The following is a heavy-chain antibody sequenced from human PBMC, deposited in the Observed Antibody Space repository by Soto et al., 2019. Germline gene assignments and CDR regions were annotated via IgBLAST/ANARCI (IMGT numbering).Heavy chain of an antibody. J-gene: IGHJ4*02. Sequence: EMQLVESGGGLVQPGGSLRISCAGSGLTFRNDWLSWVRHAPGKGLEGVANINQDGSEGYYVDSVRVRLTISRDNVENSLYFQLKSLRHEDTAVYYCAVYGYGVSAADYWRQGTLVTVSS. CDR3: AVYGYGVSAADY. D-gene: IGHD5-12*01. V-gene: IGHV3-7*03. CDR2: INQDGSEG. CDR1: GLTFRNDW.